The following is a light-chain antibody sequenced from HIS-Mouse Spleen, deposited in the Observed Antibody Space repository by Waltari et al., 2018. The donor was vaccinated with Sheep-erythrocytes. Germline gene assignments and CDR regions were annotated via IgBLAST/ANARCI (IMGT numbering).Light chain of an antibody. CDR1: QGIRND. V-gene: IGKV1-6*01. CDR3: LQDYNYPWT. J-gene: IGKJ1*01. CDR2: AAS. Sequence: AIQITQSPSSLSASVRDRVTITFRASQGIRNDFVWYQQKPGKAPKPLIYAASSLQSGVPSRFSGSGSGTDFTLTISSLQPEDFAAYYCLQDYNYPWTFGQGTKVEIK.